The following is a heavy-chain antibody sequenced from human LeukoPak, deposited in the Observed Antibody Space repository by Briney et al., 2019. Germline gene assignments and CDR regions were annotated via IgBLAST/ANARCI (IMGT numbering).Heavy chain of an antibody. J-gene: IGHJ4*02. V-gene: IGHV1-24*01. CDR3: ATDPSY. Sequence: ASVKVSCKASGGTFSSYAVNWVRQAPGQGLEWMGGFDPEDGETIYAQKFQGRVTMTEDTSTDTAYMELSSLRSEDTAVYYCATDPSYWGQGTLVTVSS. CDR2: FDPEDGET. CDR1: GGTFSSYA.